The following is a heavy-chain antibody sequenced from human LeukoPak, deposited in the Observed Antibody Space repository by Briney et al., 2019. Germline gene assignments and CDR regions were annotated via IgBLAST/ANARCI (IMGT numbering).Heavy chain of an antibody. CDR3: ASGSGTYYHQGY. CDR2: IIPILDTP. Sequence: GASVKVSCKASGGTFSSYAISWVRQAPGQGLEWMGRIIPILDTPNYAQKFQGRLTITADKSTSTAYMELSNLSSEDTAVYYCASGSGTYYHQGYWGQGTLVTVSS. D-gene: IGHD1-26*01. V-gene: IGHV1-69*04. J-gene: IGHJ4*02. CDR1: GGTFSSYA.